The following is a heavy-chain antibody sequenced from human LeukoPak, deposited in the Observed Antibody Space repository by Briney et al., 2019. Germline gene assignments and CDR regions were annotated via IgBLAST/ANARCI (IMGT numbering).Heavy chain of an antibody. Sequence: SETLSLTCTVSGGSISSYYWSWIRQPPGKGLEWIGYVYYTGITNYNPSLESRVTISVDTSKNQFSLKLSSVTAADTAVYYCARGPGGYYDFWSGYSYYFDYWGQGTLVTVSS. D-gene: IGHD3-3*01. CDR3: ARGPGGYYDFWSGYSYYFDY. V-gene: IGHV4-59*12. J-gene: IGHJ4*02. CDR1: GGSISSYY. CDR2: VYYTGIT.